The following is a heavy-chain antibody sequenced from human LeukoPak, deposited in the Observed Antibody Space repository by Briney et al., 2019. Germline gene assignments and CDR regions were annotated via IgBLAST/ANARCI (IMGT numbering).Heavy chain of an antibody. Sequence: PGGSLRPSCAASGITFSSYAMSWVRQAPGKGLAWVSSISGSGVSTYYADSVKGRFTISRDNSKNTLYLQMNSLRAEDTAVYYCAKDLSSPNYYYGMDVWGQGTTVTVSS. V-gene: IGHV3-23*01. CDR2: ISGSGVST. CDR1: GITFSSYA. J-gene: IGHJ6*02. CDR3: AKDLSSPNYYYGMDV. D-gene: IGHD6-6*01.